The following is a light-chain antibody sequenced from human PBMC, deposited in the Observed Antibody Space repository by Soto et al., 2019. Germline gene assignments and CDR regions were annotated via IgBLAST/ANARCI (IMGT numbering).Light chain of an antibody. CDR1: QIISSY. CDR3: QQSYSTPRT. J-gene: IGKJ2*02. Sequence: DIQMTQSPSSLAASVGDRVTISCRASQIISSYLNWYQQKPGQVPTLLIYGASSLQSGVPSRFSGSGSGTDFTLSISSLQREDFATYYCQQSYSTPRTFGQGTKLEIK. V-gene: IGKV1-39*01. CDR2: GAS.